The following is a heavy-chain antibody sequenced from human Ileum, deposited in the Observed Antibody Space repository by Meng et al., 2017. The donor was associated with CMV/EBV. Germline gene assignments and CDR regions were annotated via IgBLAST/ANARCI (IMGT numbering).Heavy chain of an antibody. V-gene: IGHV4-4*01. J-gene: IGHJ4*02. CDR3: ARSPGWYSLDY. Sequence: CAVSGDSIGRRWWWSWVRQPPGKGLEWLGEISQSGDTKYKSSLQSRVTISADMTKNHFSLKLTSVTAADTGVYFCARSPGWYSLDYWGQGILVTVSS. CDR1: GDSIGRRWW. CDR2: ISQSGDT. D-gene: IGHD2-21*01.